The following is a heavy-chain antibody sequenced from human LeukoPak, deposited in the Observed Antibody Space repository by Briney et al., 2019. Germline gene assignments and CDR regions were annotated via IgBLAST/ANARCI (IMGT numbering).Heavy chain of an antibody. CDR2: INHSGRT. CDR1: GGSFSGYY. V-gene: IGHV4-34*01. Sequence: PSETPSLTCAVYGGSFSGYYWSWIRQPPRKGLEWIGEINHSGRTNYNPSLNSRITISVDTSKNQFALKLTSVTAADTAVYYCARDGFTNYSDRSGYPDYWGQGTPVTVSS. D-gene: IGHD3-22*01. J-gene: IGHJ4*02. CDR3: ARDGFTNYSDRSGYPDY.